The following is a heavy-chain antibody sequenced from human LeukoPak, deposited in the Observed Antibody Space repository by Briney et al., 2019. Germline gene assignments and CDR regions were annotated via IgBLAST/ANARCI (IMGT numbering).Heavy chain of an antibody. CDR1: GYTFTSYY. V-gene: IGHV1-18*04. D-gene: IGHD6-19*01. CDR2: ISVYNGNT. CDR3: ARDSRYSSGWYDY. J-gene: IGHJ4*02. Sequence: ASVKVSCKASGYTFTSYYMHWVRQAPGQGLEWMGWISVYNGNTNSAQKLQDRVTMTTDTSTSTAYMELRSLRSDDTAVYYCARDSRYSSGWYDYWGQGTLVTVSS.